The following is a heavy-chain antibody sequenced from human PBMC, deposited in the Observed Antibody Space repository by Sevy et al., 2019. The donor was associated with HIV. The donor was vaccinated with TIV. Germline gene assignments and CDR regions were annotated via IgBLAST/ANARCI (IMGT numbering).Heavy chain of an antibody. D-gene: IGHD3-22*01. CDR2: ISSSSGSI. V-gene: IGHV3-21*01. CDR1: GFTFSNYN. J-gene: IGHJ6*02. Sequence: RAGGSLRLSCAASGFTFSNYNMTWVRQAPGKGLEWVSFISSSSGSIYYADSLKGRFTISRDNAKNSLYLQMNSLRAEDTAVYYCARDRDTIVKNKYYYYGMDVWGQGTTVTVSS. CDR3: ARDRDTIVKNKYYYYGMDV.